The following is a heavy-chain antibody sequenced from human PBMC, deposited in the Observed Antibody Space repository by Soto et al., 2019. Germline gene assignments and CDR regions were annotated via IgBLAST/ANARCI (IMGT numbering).Heavy chain of an antibody. CDR2: ISESDHRA. J-gene: IGHJ4*02. CDR1: GFTFSSHE. D-gene: IGHD2-21*02. CDR3: ASDGDWSLAVAGMFEY. V-gene: IGHV3-23*01. Sequence: QLLQSGGGLAQPGGSLRLSCAASGFTFSSHEMSWVRQAPGKGLELVAQISESDHRACYANSVKGRLTIPRDDSRNTVNLQMNSLRAEDTAAYYCASDGDWSLAVAGMFEYWGQGTMVTVSS.